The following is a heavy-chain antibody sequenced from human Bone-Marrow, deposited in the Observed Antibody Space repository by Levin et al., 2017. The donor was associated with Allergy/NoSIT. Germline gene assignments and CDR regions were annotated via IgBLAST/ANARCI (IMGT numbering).Heavy chain of an antibody. CDR1: GYKFINYA. CDR2: INADTGNT. Sequence: ASVKVSCKASGYKFINYAIHWVRQTPGQRFEWMGWINADTGNTKFSQKFQGRVTITRDTSATTASMQLRRLTSEDTGVYFCARSVYDSSGNFPYYYFYYGLDVWGQGTTVAVSS. D-gene: IGHD3-22*01. CDR3: ARSVYDSSGNFPYYYFYYGLDV. J-gene: IGHJ6*02. V-gene: IGHV1-3*01.